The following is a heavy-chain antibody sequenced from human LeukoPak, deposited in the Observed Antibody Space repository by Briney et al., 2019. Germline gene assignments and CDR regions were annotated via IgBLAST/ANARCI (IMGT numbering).Heavy chain of an antibody. Sequence: ASVKVSCTASGYTFTSYGISWVRQAPGQGLEWVGWIIAYNGNTNYPQKLQGRVTMTTDTSTSTAYMELRSLRSDDTAVYYCARDWTTVTTRDWYFDLWGRGTLVTVSS. CDR2: IIAYNGNT. CDR3: ARDWTTVTTRDWYFDL. CDR1: GYTFTSYG. V-gene: IGHV1-18*01. J-gene: IGHJ2*01. D-gene: IGHD4-17*01.